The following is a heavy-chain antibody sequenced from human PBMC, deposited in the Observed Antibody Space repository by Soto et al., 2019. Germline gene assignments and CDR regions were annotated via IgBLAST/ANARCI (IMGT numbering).Heavy chain of an antibody. J-gene: IGHJ4*02. CDR3: ARQRTSVVTQAYFDS. CDR2: IYYSGST. D-gene: IGHD2-21*02. Sequence: SETLSLTCTVTGDSINNRSYYWGWIRQPPGKGLEWIGSIYYSGSTYNNPSLKSRVSMSVDTSKNQFSLKLRSVTAADTALCYCARQRTSVVTQAYFDSWGQGSLVTVSS. CDR1: GDSINNRSYY. V-gene: IGHV4-39*01.